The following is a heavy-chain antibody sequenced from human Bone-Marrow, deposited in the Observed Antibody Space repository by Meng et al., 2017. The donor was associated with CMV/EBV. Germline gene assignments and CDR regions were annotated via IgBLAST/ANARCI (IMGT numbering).Heavy chain of an antibody. CDR2: ISSSSSYI. V-gene: IGHV3-21*01. D-gene: IGHD3-3*01. Sequence: GGSLRLSCAASGLTFSNYAMSWVRQAPGKGLEWVSSISSSSSYIYYADSVKGRFTISRDNAKNSLYLQMNSLRAEDTAVYYCASLYDFWRVGMDVWGQGTTVTVSS. CDR1: GLTFSNYA. J-gene: IGHJ6*02. CDR3: ASLYDFWRVGMDV.